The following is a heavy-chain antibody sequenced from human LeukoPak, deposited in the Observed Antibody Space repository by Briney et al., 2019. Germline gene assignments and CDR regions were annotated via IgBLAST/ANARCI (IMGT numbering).Heavy chain of an antibody. V-gene: IGHV3-64D*06. CDR2: ISSNGGST. Sequence: GRSLRLSCAASGFTFSSYAMHWVRQAPGKGLEYVSAISSNGGSTYYADSVKGRFTISRDNSKNTLYLQMSSLRAEDTAVYYCVKDVAGLFDYWGQGTLVTVSS. CDR1: GFTFSSYA. J-gene: IGHJ4*02. CDR3: VKDVAGLFDY.